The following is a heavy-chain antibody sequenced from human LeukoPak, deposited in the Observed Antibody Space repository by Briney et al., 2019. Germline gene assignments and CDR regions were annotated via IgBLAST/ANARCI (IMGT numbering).Heavy chain of an antibody. V-gene: IGHV3-33*01. CDR2: IWYDGSNK. D-gene: IGHD3-10*01. CDR1: GFTFSSYG. Sequence: GGSLRLSCAASGFTFSSYGMHWVRQAPGKGLEWVAVIWYDGSNKDYGDSVKGQFTISRDNSKNTLYLQMNSLRAEDTAVYYCARDLGGRSGSFDYWGQGTLVTVSS. J-gene: IGHJ4*02. CDR3: ARDLGGRSGSFDY.